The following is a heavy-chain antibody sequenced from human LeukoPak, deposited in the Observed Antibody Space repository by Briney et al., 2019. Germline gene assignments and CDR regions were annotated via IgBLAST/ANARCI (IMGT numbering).Heavy chain of an antibody. CDR3: ARTGTTVTTVPHDYYYCTDG. J-gene: IGHJ6*02. Sequence: SETLSLTCAVYGGTISGYYWSWLRQPPGHGLEWIVEINHSGSTYYNPSLKSRVTISVATPKTQFSLKLRSVSAADTVVYYCARTGTTVTTVPHDYYYCTDGWGQGTTVTVS. V-gene: IGHV4-34*01. CDR2: INHSGST. D-gene: IGHD4-17*01. CDR1: GGTISGYY.